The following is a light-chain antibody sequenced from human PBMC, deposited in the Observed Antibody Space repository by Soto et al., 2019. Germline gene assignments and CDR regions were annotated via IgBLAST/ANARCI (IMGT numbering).Light chain of an antibody. Sequence: DIQMTQSPSSLSASEGDRVTITCRASQSISSYLDWYQQKPGKAPQLLIYNASTLDSGVPSSFSGSGSVTDFTLTISSLQPEDFATYYCQQSYSFPFSFGPGTTVDIK. V-gene: IGKV1-39*01. J-gene: IGKJ3*01. CDR3: QQSYSFPFS. CDR1: QSISSY. CDR2: NAS.